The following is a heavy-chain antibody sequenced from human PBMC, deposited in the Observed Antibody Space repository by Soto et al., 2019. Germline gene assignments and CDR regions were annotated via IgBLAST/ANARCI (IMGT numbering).Heavy chain of an antibody. Sequence: QVQLGQSGAEVKNPGSSVKVSCKASGGTFSSYTISWVRQAPGQGLEWMGRIIPILGIANYAQKFQGRVTITAAKSTSTAYMELSSLRSEDTAVYYCAGRSSTTATIIAFDIWGQGTMVTVSS. CDR3: AGRSSTTATIIAFDI. CDR2: IIPILGIA. D-gene: IGHD2-2*01. V-gene: IGHV1-69*02. CDR1: GGTFSSYT. J-gene: IGHJ3*02.